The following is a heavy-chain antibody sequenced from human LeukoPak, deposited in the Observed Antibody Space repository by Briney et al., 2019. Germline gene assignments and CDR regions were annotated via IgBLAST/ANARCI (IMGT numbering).Heavy chain of an antibody. V-gene: IGHV3-21*01. J-gene: IGHJ4*02. CDR2: ISSSNSYI. D-gene: IGHD3-22*01. CDR3: ARGVQDYYDSSGYLDY. Sequence: GGSLRLSCAASGFTTSSYSTNWVRQAPGKGLEWVSSISSSNSYIYYADSVKGRFTISRDNAKNSLYLQMNSLRAEDTAVYFCARGVQDYYDSSGYLDYWGQGTLVTVSS. CDR1: GFTTSSYS.